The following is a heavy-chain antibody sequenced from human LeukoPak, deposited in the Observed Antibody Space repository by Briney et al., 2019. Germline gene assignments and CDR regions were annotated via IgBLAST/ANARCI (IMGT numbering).Heavy chain of an antibody. Sequence: GGSLRLSCAASGFTFSSYAMHWVRQAPGKGLEWVAVISYDGSNKYYADSVKGRFTVSRDNSKKTLYLQMNSLRVEDTAIYFCARDSGLRWFGENYYYMDVWGKGTTVTISS. CDR3: ARDSGLRWFGENYYYMDV. CDR1: GFTFSSYA. D-gene: IGHD3-10*01. J-gene: IGHJ6*03. V-gene: IGHV3-30*04. CDR2: ISYDGSNK.